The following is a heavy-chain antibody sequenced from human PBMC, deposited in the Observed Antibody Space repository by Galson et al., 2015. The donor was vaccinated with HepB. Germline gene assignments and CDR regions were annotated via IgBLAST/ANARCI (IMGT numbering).Heavy chain of an antibody. J-gene: IGHJ2*01. CDR1: EFIFNIYS. Sequence: SLRLSCAASEFIFNIYSMNWVRQAPVKGLEWVSSISRNSGDIYYADSVRGRFTVSRDSAKNSVFLQMDSLRVEDTAVYFCARARILGANLAITDWYFELWGRGTLVTVSS. D-gene: IGHD1-26*01. CDR2: ISRNSGDI. CDR3: ARARILGANLAITDWYFEL. V-gene: IGHV3-21*01.